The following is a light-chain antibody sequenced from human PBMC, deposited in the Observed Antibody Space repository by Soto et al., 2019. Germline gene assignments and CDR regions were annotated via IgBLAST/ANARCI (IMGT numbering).Light chain of an antibody. CDR2: DVS. V-gene: IGLV2-14*01. CDR3: SSYTSSSTLDVV. J-gene: IGLJ2*01. Sequence: QSVLTQPASVSGSPGQSITISCTGTSSDVGGYNYVSWYQQHPGKAPKPMIYDVSNRPSGVSNRFSGSKSGNTASLTISGLQAEDEADYYCSSYTSSSTLDVVFGGGTKVTV. CDR1: SSDVGGYNY.